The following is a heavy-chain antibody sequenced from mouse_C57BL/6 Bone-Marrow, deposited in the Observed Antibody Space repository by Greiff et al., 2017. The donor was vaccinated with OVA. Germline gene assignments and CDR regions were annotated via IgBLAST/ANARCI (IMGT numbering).Heavy chain of an antibody. D-gene: IGHD2-4*01. CDR1: GYAFSSSW. CDR3: VYDYDEAWFAY. V-gene: IGHV1-82*01. J-gene: IGHJ3*01. CDR2: IYPGDGDT. Sequence: VQLQESGPELVKPGASVKISCKASGYAFSSSWMNWVKQRPGKGLEWIGRIYPGDGDTNYNGKFKGKATLTADKSSSTAYMQLSSLTSEDSAVYYCVYDYDEAWFAYWGQGTLVTVSA.